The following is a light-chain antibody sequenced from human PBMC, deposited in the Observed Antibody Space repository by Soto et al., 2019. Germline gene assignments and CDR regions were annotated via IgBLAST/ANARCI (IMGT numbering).Light chain of an antibody. CDR2: GAS. Sequence: EIVLTQSPGTLSLSPGERATLSCRASQSVRNNYLAWYQLKPGQAPRLLIHGASNRATGIPDRFSGSGSGTDFTLTISRLEPEDFATYYCLQYNGYSGTFGQGTKVDIK. CDR1: QSVRNNY. J-gene: IGKJ1*01. CDR3: LQYNGYSGT. V-gene: IGKV3-20*01.